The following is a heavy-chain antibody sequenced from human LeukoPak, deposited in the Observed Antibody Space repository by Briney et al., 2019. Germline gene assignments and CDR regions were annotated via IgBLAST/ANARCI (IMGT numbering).Heavy chain of an antibody. CDR2: ISSPADTI. CDR3: ARAPSHRGFDY. Sequence: GGSLRLSCAASGFTFSTYVMAWVCQTPGKGLEWVSVISSPADTIYYADFVRGRFTISRDNSKYTLFLHLNSLRVDDTAVYYCARAPSHRGFDYWRQGTLVTHSS. V-gene: IGHV3-23*01. CDR1: GFTFSTYV. J-gene: IGHJ4*02.